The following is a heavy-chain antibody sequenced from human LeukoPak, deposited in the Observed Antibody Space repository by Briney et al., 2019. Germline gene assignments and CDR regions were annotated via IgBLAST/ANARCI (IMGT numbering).Heavy chain of an antibody. D-gene: IGHD6-13*01. CDR2: ISDDGSNK. CDR3: ARDGAAAGSFDY. J-gene: IGHJ4*02. CDR1: GFTFINYG. Sequence: GRSLRLSCAASGFTFINYGMHWVRQAPGKGLEWVAFISDDGSNKYYADSVKGRFTISRDNAKNSLYLQMNSLRAEDTAVYYCARDGAAAGSFDYWGQGTLVTVSS. V-gene: IGHV3-30*03.